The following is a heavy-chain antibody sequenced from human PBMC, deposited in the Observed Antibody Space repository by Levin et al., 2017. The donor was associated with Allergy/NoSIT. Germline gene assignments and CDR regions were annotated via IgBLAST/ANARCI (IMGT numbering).Heavy chain of an antibody. Sequence: SGPTLVKPTQTLTLTCTFSGFSLNPRGVGVGWIRQPPGKALEWLALIYWNDDVTYNSPLRSRLTITKDTSKNQVVLTLTNMDPVDTATYYCATRDLGTGYWGYWGQGTLVTVSS. J-gene: IGHJ4*02. CDR1: GFSLNPRGVG. CDR2: IYWNDDV. D-gene: IGHD3-9*01. CDR3: ATRDLGTGYWGY. V-gene: IGHV2-5*01.